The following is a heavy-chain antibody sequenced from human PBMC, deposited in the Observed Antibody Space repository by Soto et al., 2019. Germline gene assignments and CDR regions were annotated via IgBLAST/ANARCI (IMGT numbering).Heavy chain of an antibody. Sequence: ASVKVSCKASGFTFTSSAVQWVRQARGQRLEWIGWIVVGSGNTNYAQKFQERVTITRDMSTSTAYMELSSLRSEDTAVYYCAASKVDYYDFDPWGQGTLVTVSS. D-gene: IGHD3-22*01. J-gene: IGHJ5*02. CDR3: AASKVDYYDFDP. CDR1: GFTFTSSA. V-gene: IGHV1-58*01. CDR2: IVVGSGNT.